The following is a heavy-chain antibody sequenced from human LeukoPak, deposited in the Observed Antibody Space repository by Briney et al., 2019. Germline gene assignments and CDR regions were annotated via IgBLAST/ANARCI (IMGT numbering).Heavy chain of an antibody. CDR2: INTNTGNP. Sequence: ASVKVSCKASGYTFTSYGISWVRQAPGQGLEWMGWINTNTGNPTYAQGFTGRFVFSLDTSVSTAYLQISSLKAEDTAVYYCARAPGAWGDGLFDYWGQGTLVTVSS. CDR3: ARAPGAWGDGLFDY. D-gene: IGHD5-24*01. CDR1: GYTFTSYG. V-gene: IGHV7-4-1*02. J-gene: IGHJ4*02.